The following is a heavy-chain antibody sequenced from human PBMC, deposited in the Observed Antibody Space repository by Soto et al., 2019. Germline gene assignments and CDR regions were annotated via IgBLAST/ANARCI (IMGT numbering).Heavy chain of an antibody. J-gene: IGHJ4*02. CDR1: GFTFSSYG. Sequence: ESGGGVVQPGRSLRLSCAASGFTFSSYGMHWVRQAPGKGLEWVAVISYDGSNKYYADSVKGRFTISRDNSKNTLYLQMNSLRAEDTAVYYCAKDRRDGGGIDYWGQGTLVTVSS. V-gene: IGHV3-30*18. CDR3: AKDRRDGGGIDY. D-gene: IGHD2-15*01. CDR2: ISYDGSNK.